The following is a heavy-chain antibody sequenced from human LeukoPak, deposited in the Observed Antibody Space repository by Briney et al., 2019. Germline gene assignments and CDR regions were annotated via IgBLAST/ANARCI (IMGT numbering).Heavy chain of an antibody. V-gene: IGHV7-4-1*02. CDR3: ARHEFSGRFLEWLPNNYYMDV. CDR2: INTNTGNP. J-gene: IGHJ6*03. D-gene: IGHD3-3*01. CDR1: GFTFTSYA. Sequence: GGSLRLSCAASGFTFTSYAMNWVRQAPGQGLEWMGWINTNTGNPTYAQGFTGRFVFSLDTSVSTAYLQISILKAEDTAVYYCARHEFSGRFLEWLPNNYYMDVWGKGTTVTVSS.